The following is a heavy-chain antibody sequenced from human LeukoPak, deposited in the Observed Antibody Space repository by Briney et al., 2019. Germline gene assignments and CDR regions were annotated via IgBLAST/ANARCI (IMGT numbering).Heavy chain of an antibody. J-gene: IGHJ4*02. Sequence: PSETLSLTCTVSGGSISSYYWSWIRQPPGKGLEWIGYIYYSGSTNYNPSLKSRVTISVDTSKNQFSLKLTSVTAADTAVYYCARVCTSTSCFGTFDYWGQGTLVTVSS. V-gene: IGHV4-59*08. CDR1: GGSISSYY. D-gene: IGHD2-2*01. CDR3: ARVCTSTSCFGTFDY. CDR2: IYYSGST.